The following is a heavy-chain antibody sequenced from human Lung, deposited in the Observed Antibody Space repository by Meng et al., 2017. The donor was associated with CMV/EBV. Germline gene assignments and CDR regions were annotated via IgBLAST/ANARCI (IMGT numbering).Heavy chain of an antibody. CDR1: GYMFNKFY. D-gene: IGHD6-6*01. CDR3: ARAGRAARSSPEFDH. Sequence: ASVKVSCKTSGYMFNKFYINWVRQAPGQRLQWMGWLNPESGGTKSAQKFQGRVTITSDTSVNTAYMEVNSLTPDDTALYYCARAGRAARSSPEFDHWGQGTQVTVSS. CDR2: LNPESGGT. J-gene: IGHJ4*02. V-gene: IGHV1-2*02.